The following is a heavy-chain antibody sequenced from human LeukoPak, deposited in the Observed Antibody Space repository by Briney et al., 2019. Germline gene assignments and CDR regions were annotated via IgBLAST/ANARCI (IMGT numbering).Heavy chain of an antibody. J-gene: IGHJ5*02. V-gene: IGHV3-23*01. CDR3: PDGSGHGWYGWFDR. CDR1: GFTFRSYA. D-gene: IGHD6-19*01. CDR2: ISDSGGST. Sequence: GGSLRLSCAASGFTFRSYAMNWVRQAPGKGLEWVSVISDSGGSTYYGDSVKGRFTISRDNSKNTLYLQMNSLRVEDTALYYCPDGSGHGWYGWFDRWGQRTMVTAAS.